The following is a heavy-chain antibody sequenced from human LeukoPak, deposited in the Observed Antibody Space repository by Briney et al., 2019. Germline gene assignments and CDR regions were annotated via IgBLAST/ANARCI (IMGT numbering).Heavy chain of an antibody. J-gene: IGHJ4*02. Sequence: GASVKVSCKASGYTFTTYDINWVRQATGQGLGWMGWMNPNSGNTGYAQKFQGRVTITRNTSISTAYMELSSLRSENTAVYYCARGRQLLSQYYFDYWGQGTLVTVSS. CDR2: MNPNSGNT. V-gene: IGHV1-8*03. D-gene: IGHD2-2*01. CDR3: ARGRQLLSQYYFDY. CDR1: GYTFTTYD.